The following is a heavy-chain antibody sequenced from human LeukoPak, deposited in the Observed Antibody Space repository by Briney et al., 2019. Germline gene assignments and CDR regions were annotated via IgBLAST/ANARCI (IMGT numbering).Heavy chain of an antibody. D-gene: IGHD3-22*01. CDR3: ARDKISSGYLDY. CDR1: GFTFSSYG. CDR2: ISSSGGTI. Sequence: GGSLRLSCAASGFTFSSYGMNWVRQAPGKGLEWVSYISSSGGTIYYADSVKGRFTISRDNAKNSLYLQMNSLRDEDTAVYYCARDKISSGYLDYWGQGTLVTVSS. J-gene: IGHJ4*02. V-gene: IGHV3-48*02.